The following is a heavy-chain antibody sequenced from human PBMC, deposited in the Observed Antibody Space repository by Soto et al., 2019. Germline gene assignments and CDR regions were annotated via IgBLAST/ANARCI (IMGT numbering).Heavy chain of an antibody. V-gene: IGHV4-59*08. J-gene: IGHJ6*02. CDR1: GGSISSYY. D-gene: IGHD2-2*01. CDR3: ARRYGSCIRNSCHGHYAMDV. CDR2: IYYSGST. Sequence: SETLSLTCTVSGGSISSYYWSWIRQPPGKGLEWIGYIYYSGSTNYNPSLKSRVTISVDTSKNQFSLKLSSVTAADTAVYYCARRYGSCIRNSCHGHYAMDVWGQGTTVTVSS.